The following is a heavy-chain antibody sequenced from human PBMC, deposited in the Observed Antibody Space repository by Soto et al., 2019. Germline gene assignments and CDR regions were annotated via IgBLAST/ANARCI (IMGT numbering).Heavy chain of an antibody. CDR1: GGSISSYY. V-gene: IGHV4-59*01. CDR3: ARDLRYENWNDAWFDP. J-gene: IGHJ5*02. Sequence: PSETLSLTCTVSGGSISSYYWSWIRQPPGKGLEWIGYIYYSGSTNYNPSLKSRVTISVDTSKNQFSLKLSSVTAADTAVYYCARDLRYENWNDAWFDPWGQGTLVTVSS. D-gene: IGHD1-1*01. CDR2: IYYSGST.